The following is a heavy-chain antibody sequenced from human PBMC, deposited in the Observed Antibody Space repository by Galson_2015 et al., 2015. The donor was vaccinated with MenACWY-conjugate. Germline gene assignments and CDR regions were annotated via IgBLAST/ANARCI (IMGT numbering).Heavy chain of an antibody. D-gene: IGHD2-15*01. V-gene: IGHV1-18*01. CDR3: ARDHDEISDIVVVVAATPRFDY. CDR1: GYTFTSYG. Sequence: SVKVSCKASGYTFTSYGISWVRQAPGQGLEWMGWISAYNGNTNYAQKLQGRVTMTTDTSTSTAYMELRSLRSDDTAVYYCARDHDEISDIVVVVAATPRFDYWGQGTLVTVSS. CDR2: ISAYNGNT. J-gene: IGHJ4*02.